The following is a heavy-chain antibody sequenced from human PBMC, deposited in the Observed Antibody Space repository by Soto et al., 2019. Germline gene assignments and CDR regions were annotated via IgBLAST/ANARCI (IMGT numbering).Heavy chain of an antibody. V-gene: IGHV4-4*02. D-gene: IGHD7-27*01. CDR3: ARKAWVRFDY. J-gene: IGHJ4*02. Sequence: PSETLSLTCTVSGDSMTRSVWWTWVHQPPGKGLEWIGEVFHTGNTNYNPSLKSRVTMSVDKSTNEFSLKVTSVTAADTAIYYCARKAWVRFDYWGQGALVTVSS. CDR2: VFHTGNT. CDR1: GDSMTRSVW.